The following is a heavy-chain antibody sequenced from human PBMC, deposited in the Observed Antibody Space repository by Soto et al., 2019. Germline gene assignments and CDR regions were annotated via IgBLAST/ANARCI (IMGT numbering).Heavy chain of an antibody. CDR3: AHRGGSFHFDY. CDR1: GFSLSTSGVG. V-gene: IGHV2-5*02. J-gene: IGHJ4*02. D-gene: IGHD1-26*01. Sequence: QITLKESGPTLVKPTQTLTLTCTFSGFSLSTSGVGVGWIRQPPGKALEWLALIYWDDDKRYSPSLKSRLTXTXXTSKNQVVLTMTNMDPVDTATYYCAHRGGSFHFDYWGQGTLVTVSS. CDR2: IYWDDDK.